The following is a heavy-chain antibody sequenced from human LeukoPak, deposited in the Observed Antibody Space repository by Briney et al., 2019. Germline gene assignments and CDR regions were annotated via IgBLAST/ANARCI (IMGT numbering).Heavy chain of an antibody. CDR1: GFTFSSYA. V-gene: IGHV3-64*01. D-gene: IGHD5-12*01. CDR2: ISSNGGST. J-gene: IGHJ4*02. CDR3: ARAGSGGTIDY. Sequence: GGSLRLSCAASGFTFSSYAMHWVRQAPGKGLEYVSAISSNGGSTYYANSVKGRFTISRVNSKNTLYLQMGSLRAEDMAVYYCARAGSGGTIDYWGQGTLVTVSS.